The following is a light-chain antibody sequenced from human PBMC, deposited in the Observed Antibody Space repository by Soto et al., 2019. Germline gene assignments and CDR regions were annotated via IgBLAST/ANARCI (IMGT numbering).Light chain of an antibody. CDR1: QSISSW. CDR3: QQANSIPWT. Sequence: DIQMTQSPSTLSASVGDRVTITCRASQSISSWLAWYQQKPGKAPKLLIYDASSLESGVPSSFRGSGSGTDFSLTISSLQPEDFATYDCQQANSIPWTFGQGTKVDIK. CDR2: DAS. V-gene: IGKV1-5*01. J-gene: IGKJ1*01.